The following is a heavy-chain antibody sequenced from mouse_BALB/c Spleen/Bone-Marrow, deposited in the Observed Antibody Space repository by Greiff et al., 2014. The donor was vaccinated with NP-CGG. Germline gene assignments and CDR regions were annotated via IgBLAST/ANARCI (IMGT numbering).Heavy chain of an antibody. J-gene: IGHJ2*01. D-gene: IGHD1-1*02. CDR2: IYPGDGDT. V-gene: IGHV1-87*01. CDR3: ASQGDYGSFDY. Sequence: QVQLQQSGAELARPGASVKLSCKASGYTFTSYWMQWVKQRPGQGLEWIGAIYPGDGDTRYTQKFKGKATLTADKSSSTAYMQLSSLASEGSAVYYCASQGDYGSFDYWGQGTTLTVSS. CDR1: GYTFTSYW.